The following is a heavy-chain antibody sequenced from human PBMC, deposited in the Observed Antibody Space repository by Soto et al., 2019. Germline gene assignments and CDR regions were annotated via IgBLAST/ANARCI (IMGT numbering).Heavy chain of an antibody. CDR2: IIPFFKAT. V-gene: IGHV1-69*13. J-gene: IGHJ6*02. D-gene: IGHD3-16*01. Sequence: ASVKVSCKASGGAFSGHAISWVRQAPGQGLEWMGGIIPFFKATNYAQKFQGRVTLTADESTSTAYMDLSSLRSEDTAVYYCARDVPLNYYDGTYYYYAMDVWGQGTTVTVS. CDR1: GGAFSGHA. CDR3: ARDVPLNYYDGTYYYYAMDV.